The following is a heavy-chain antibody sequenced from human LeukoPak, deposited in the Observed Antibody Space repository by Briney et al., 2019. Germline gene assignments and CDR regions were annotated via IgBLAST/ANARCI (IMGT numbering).Heavy chain of an antibody. CDR2: IYYTGDT. CDR1: GYSISGSY. V-gene: IGHV4-59*08. J-gene: IGHJ4*02. CDR3: ARHTYARPFDF. D-gene: IGHD6-6*01. Sequence: SETLSLTCSVSGYSISGSYWSWIRQPPVKGLEWIGYIYYTGDTNSNPSLKSRVSISLDTSKNQVSLQVTSVTAADTAVYYCARHTYARPFDFWGQGTLVTVSS.